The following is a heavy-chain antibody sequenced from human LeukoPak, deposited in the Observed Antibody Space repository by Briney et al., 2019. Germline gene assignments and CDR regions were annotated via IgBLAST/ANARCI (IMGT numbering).Heavy chain of an antibody. Sequence: GGSLRLSCAASGFTFSTYTMMWVRQAPGKGLQWLASFTGLGGTYYADSVKGRFTVSRDYSKNTLCLQMNSLSAEDTAVYYCAKGDAGGKVDWFDPWGQGTLVTDSS. CDR2: FTGLGGT. D-gene: IGHD2-15*01. CDR3: AKGDAGGKVDWFDP. V-gene: IGHV3-23*01. J-gene: IGHJ5*02. CDR1: GFTFSTYT.